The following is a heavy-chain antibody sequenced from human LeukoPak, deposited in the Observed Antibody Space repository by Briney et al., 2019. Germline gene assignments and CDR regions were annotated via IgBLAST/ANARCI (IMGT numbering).Heavy chain of an antibody. D-gene: IGHD1-26*01. CDR2: ISSDGSDT. CDR1: GFTFGSYL. CDR3: ARKQVGADFDC. J-gene: IGHJ4*02. V-gene: IGHV3-74*01. Sequence: PGGSLRLSCTASGFTFGSYLMHWVRQAPGKGLVWVSRISSDGSDTTYADSVKGRFTISRDSAKNTLYLQMNSLRVEDTAVYYCARKQVGADFDCWGQGILVTVSS.